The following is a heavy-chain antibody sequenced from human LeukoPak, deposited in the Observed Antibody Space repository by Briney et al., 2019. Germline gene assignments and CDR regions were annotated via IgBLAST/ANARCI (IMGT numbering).Heavy chain of an antibody. CDR1: GGTLSSYA. CDR2: IIPILGIA. CDR3: ARVSATQSGSYAPNVY. V-gene: IGHV1-69*04. J-gene: IGHJ4*02. D-gene: IGHD1-26*01. Sequence: SVKLSYKAPGGTLSSYAISWVRQAPGQRLEWMGRIIPILGIANYAQKFQGRVTISADKSTSTAYMELSSLRSEDTAVYYCARVSATQSGSYAPNVYWGQGTLVTVSS.